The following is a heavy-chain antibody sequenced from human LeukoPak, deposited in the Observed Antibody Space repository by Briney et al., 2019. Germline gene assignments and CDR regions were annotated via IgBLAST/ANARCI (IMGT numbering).Heavy chain of an antibody. CDR1: AYTFSNYG. J-gene: IGHJ4*02. Sequence: GASVEVSCKTSAYTFSNYGFNWVRQAPGQGLEWMGWISAYNGNTKYAQKFQGRFTMTTDTSTSTAYMELKSLTSDDTAVYYCARDLDGSGSYYTDDWGQGTLVTVSS. CDR3: ARDLDGSGSYYTDD. V-gene: IGHV1-18*01. CDR2: ISAYNGNT. D-gene: IGHD3-10*01.